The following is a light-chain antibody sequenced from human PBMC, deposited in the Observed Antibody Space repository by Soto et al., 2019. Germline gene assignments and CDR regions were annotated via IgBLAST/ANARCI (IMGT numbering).Light chain of an antibody. CDR2: GAS. V-gene: IGKV3-20*01. J-gene: IGKJ1*01. CDR3: QQYDTSLRT. CDR1: QSVSSNY. Sequence: EIVLTQSPGTLSLSPGERATLSCRASQSVSSNYLAWYQQKRGQAPRLLIYGASSRATGIPTRFSGSGSGTDFTLTISRLEPEDSAVYHCQQYDTSLRTFGQGTKVEI.